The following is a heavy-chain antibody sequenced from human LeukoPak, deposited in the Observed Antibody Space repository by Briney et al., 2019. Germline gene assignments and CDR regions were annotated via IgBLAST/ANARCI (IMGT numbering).Heavy chain of an antibody. Sequence: SETLSLTCTVSGGSISSYYWSWIRQPPGKGLEWIGYIYYSGSTNYNPSLKSRVTISVDKSKNQFSLKLSSVTAADTAVYYCARAPPYYYDSSGYYYHHAFDIWGQGTMVTVSS. J-gene: IGHJ3*02. D-gene: IGHD3-22*01. CDR2: IYYSGST. CDR1: GGSISSYY. V-gene: IGHV4-59*01. CDR3: ARAPPYYYDSSGYYYHHAFDI.